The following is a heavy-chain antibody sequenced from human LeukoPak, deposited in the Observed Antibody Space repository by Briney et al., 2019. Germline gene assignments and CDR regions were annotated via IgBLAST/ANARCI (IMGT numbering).Heavy chain of an antibody. V-gene: IGHV3-7*01. CDR3: ARDLRVVGATRYVY. CDR2: IKQDGSEK. D-gene: IGHD1-26*01. J-gene: IGHJ4*02. Sequence: GGSLRLSCAASGFTFSSYWMSWVRQAPGKGLEWVANIKQDGSEKYYVDSVKGRFTISRDNAKNSLYLQMNSLRAEDTAVYYCARDLRVVGATRYVYWGQGTLVTVSS. CDR1: GFTFSSYW.